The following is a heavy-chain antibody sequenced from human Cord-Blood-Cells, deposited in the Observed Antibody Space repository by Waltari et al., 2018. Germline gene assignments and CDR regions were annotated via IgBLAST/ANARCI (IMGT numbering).Heavy chain of an antibody. CDR1: GGTFSSYA. D-gene: IGHD3-9*01. J-gene: IGHJ4*02. Sequence: QVQLVQSGAEVKKPGSSVKVSCKASGGTFSSYAISWVRQAPGQGLEWMGRIIPNLGIANYAQRFQGRVTITADKSTSTAYMELSSLRSEDTAVYYCAREEELRYFDWLLYYFDYWGQGTLVTVSS. CDR2: IIPNLGIA. CDR3: AREEELRYFDWLLYYFDY. V-gene: IGHV1-69*09.